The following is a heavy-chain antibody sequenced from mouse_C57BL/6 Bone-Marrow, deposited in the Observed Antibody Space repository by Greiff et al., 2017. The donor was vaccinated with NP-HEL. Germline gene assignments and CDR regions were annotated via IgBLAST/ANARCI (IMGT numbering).Heavy chain of an antibody. CDR3: AGDWYYCGSSRSRYGYFDV. CDR2: IDPEDGET. D-gene: IGHD1-1*01. CDR1: GFNIKDYY. J-gene: IGHJ1*03. V-gene: IGHV14-2*01. Sequence: VQLQQSGAELVKPGASVKLSCTASGFNIKDYYMHWVKQRTEQGLEWIGRIDPEDGETKYAPKFQGKATITAGTSSNTAYLQLSSLTSEDTAVYYCAGDWYYCGSSRSRYGYFDVWGTGTTVTVSS.